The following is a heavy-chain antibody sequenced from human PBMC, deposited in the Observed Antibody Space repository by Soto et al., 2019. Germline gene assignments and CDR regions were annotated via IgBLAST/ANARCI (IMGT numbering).Heavy chain of an antibody. CDR2: INPNSGGT. Sequence: GASVKVSCKSSGYTFTGYYMHWVRQAPGQGLEWMGWINPNSGGTNYAQKFQGWVTMTRDTSISTAYMELSRLRSDDTAVYYCARGGYDILTGYYTSRLAYHFDYWGQGTLVTVSS. V-gene: IGHV1-2*04. J-gene: IGHJ4*02. CDR3: ARGGYDILTGYYTSRLAYHFDY. D-gene: IGHD3-9*01. CDR1: GYTFTGYY.